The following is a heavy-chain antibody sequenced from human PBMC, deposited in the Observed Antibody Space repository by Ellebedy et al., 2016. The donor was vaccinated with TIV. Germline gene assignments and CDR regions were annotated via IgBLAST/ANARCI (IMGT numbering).Heavy chain of an antibody. D-gene: IGHD6-13*01. Sequence: MPSETLSLTCNVSGGSISSYYWSWIRQPPGKGLEWIGYISYSGSTNYNPSLKSRVTISVDTSKNQFSLRLNSVTAADTAVYYCSRVVWQQPVSYAFDIWGQGTMVTVSS. V-gene: IGHV4-59*01. CDR3: SRVVWQQPVSYAFDI. J-gene: IGHJ3*02. CDR2: ISYSGST. CDR1: GGSISSYY.